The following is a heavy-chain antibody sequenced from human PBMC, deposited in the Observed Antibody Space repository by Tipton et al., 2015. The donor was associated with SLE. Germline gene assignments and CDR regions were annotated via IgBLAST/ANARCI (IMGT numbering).Heavy chain of an antibody. Sequence: SLRLSCAASGFTVSSSYAMSWVRQAPGKGLEWVSAISGSGGSTYYADSVKGRFTISRDNSKNTLYLQMNSLRAEDTAVYYCAKRDMIVVVSQHWGQGTLVTVSS. CDR3: AKRDMIVVVSQH. V-gene: IGHV3-23*01. CDR2: ISGSGGST. CDR1: GFTVSSSYA. J-gene: IGHJ1*01. D-gene: IGHD3-22*01.